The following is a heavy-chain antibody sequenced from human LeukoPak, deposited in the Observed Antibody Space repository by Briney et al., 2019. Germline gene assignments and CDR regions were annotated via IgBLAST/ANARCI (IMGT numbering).Heavy chain of an antibody. Sequence: ASVKVSFKVSGYTLTELSMHWVRQAPGKGLEWMGGFDPEDGETIYAQKFQGRVTMTEDTSTDTAYMELSSLRSEDTAVHYCATEVVVPAAYDYWGQGTLVTVSS. D-gene: IGHD2-2*01. CDR2: FDPEDGET. CDR1: GYTLTELS. J-gene: IGHJ4*02. V-gene: IGHV1-24*01. CDR3: ATEVVVPAAYDY.